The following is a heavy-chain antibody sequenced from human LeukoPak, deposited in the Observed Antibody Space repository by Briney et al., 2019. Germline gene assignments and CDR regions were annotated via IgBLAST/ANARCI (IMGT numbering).Heavy chain of an antibody. CDR2: IYYSGST. CDR1: GGSISSSSYY. V-gene: IGHV4-39*01. Sequence: SETLSLTCTVSGGSISSSSYYWGWIRQPPGKGLEWIGSIYYSGSTYDNPSLRGRVTLSVAPSKKQLSLKLSSVTAADTAVYYCARSGYSSSWHYWGQGTLVIVSS. CDR3: ARSGYSSSWHY. J-gene: IGHJ4*02. D-gene: IGHD6-13*01.